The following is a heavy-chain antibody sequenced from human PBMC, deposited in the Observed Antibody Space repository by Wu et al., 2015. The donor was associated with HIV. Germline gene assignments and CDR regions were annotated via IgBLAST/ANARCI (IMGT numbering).Heavy chain of an antibody. CDR1: ETNLPNS. J-gene: IGHJ4*02. D-gene: IGHD6-19*01. CDR2: IIPLFGTR. V-gene: IGHV1-69*05. Sequence: QVQLVAVWGVRWKKTSGPSRRRISCRAVLETNLPNSYQLGWRQAPSDKGRCSGVGGIIPLFGTRDYAQIFQGRLTITTDESTSTAYMSLSSLRSEDTAVYYCATPRSPGFSSAWPTYFDYWGQGTLVTVSS. CDR3: ATPRSPGFSSAWPTYFDY.